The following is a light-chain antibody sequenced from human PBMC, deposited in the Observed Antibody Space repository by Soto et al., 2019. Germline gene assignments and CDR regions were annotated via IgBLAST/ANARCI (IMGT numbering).Light chain of an antibody. V-gene: IGKV3-15*01. J-gene: IGKJ1*01. Sequence: EIVMTQSPATLSVSPWERATLSCRASQSVSTNLAWYQQKPGQAPRLLIYNALTRATGIPARFSGSGSGTEFTLTISSLQSEDFAVYYCQQRSNWPWTFGQGTKVDIK. CDR2: NAL. CDR1: QSVSTN. CDR3: QQRSNWPWT.